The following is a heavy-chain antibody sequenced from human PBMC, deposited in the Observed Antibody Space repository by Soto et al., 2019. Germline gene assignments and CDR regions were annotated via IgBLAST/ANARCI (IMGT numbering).Heavy chain of an antibody. CDR1: GFTFSNYA. Sequence: PGGSLRLSCAASGFTFSNYAMAWVRQAPGKGLERVSTITYSGGSRDYADSVKGRFTISRDNSKNTLYLQMNSLRAEDTAVYYCAKKGYYDTSGYPIRYFDYWGQGTLVTVSS. J-gene: IGHJ4*02. CDR3: AKKGYYDTSGYPIRYFDY. CDR2: ITYSGGSR. V-gene: IGHV3-23*01. D-gene: IGHD3-22*01.